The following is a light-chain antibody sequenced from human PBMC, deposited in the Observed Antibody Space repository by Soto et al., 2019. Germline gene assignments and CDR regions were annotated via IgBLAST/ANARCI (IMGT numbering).Light chain of an antibody. CDR3: SSYTSSTTLDVV. J-gene: IGLJ2*01. CDR1: SSDVGGYNY. Sequence: QSALTQPASVSGSPGQSITISCAGTSSDVGGYNYVSWYQQHPGKAPKLMIYEVNNRPSGVSNRFSGSKSGNTASLSISGLQAEDEADYYCSSYTSSTTLDVVFGGGTKLTVL. CDR2: EVN. V-gene: IGLV2-14*01.